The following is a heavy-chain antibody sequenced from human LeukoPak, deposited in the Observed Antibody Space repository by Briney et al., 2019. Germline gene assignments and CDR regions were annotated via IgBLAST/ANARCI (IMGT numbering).Heavy chain of an antibody. CDR1: GFTFRSYE. V-gene: IGHV3-30*04. CDR2: ISYDGSNK. CDR3: ARAAVYYGPSTHVGYFDY. J-gene: IGHJ4*02. D-gene: IGHD3-10*01. Sequence: GGSLRLSCAASGFTFRSYEMNWVRQAPGKGLEWVAVISYDGSNKYYADSVKGRFTISRDNSKNTLYLQMNSLRAEDTAVYYCARAAVYYGPSTHVGYFDYWGQGTLVTVSS.